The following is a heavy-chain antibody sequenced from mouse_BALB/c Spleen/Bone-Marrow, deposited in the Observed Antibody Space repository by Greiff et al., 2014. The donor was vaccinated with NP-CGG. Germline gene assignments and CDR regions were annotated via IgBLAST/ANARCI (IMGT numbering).Heavy chain of an antibody. CDR3: ANYYGSSSY. J-gene: IGHJ2*01. V-gene: IGHV1S130*01. CDR2: IHPNSGNT. D-gene: IGHD1-1*01. Sequence: LQESGSVLVRPGASVKLSCKASGYTFTSSWMHWAKQRPGQGLEWIGEIHPNSGNTNYNEKFKGKATLTVDTSSSTAYVDLSSLTSEDSAVYYCANYYGSSSYWSQGTTLTVSS. CDR1: GYTFTSSW.